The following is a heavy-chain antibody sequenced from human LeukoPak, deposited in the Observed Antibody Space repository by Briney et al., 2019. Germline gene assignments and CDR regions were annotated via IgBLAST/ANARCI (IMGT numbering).Heavy chain of an antibody. CDR1: GFTFSSYA. Sequence: GGSLRLSCAASGFTFSSYAMSWVRQAPGKGLEWVSVFYSGGTTAYADSVKGRFTVSIDNSNNTLYLQMNSLRAEDTAVYYCARVSFGPASEWFDPWGQGTLVTVSS. J-gene: IGHJ5*02. D-gene: IGHD3/OR15-3a*01. CDR2: FYSGGTT. CDR3: ARVSFGPASEWFDP. V-gene: IGHV3-53*01.